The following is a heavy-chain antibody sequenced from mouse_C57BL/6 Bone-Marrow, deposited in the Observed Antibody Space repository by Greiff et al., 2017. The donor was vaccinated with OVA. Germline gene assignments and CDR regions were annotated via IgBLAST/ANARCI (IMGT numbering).Heavy chain of an antibody. V-gene: IGHV1-5*01. CDR2: IYPGNSDT. J-gene: IGHJ4*01. Sequence: VHVKQSGTVLARPGASVKMSCKTSGYTFTSYWMHWVKQRPGQGLEWIGAIYPGNSDTSYNQKFKGKAKLTAVTSASTAYMELSSLTNEDSAVYYCTRWLPPYYYAMDYWGQGTSVTVSS. D-gene: IGHD2-2*01. CDR3: TRWLPPYYYAMDY. CDR1: GYTFTSYW.